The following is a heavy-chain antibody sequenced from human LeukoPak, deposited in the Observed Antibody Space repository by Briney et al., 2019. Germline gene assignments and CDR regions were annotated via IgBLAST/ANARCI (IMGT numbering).Heavy chain of an antibody. D-gene: IGHD6-19*01. CDR2: ISNTGSTH. CDR1: GFTFSSYA. CDR3: AKGVSSDWYYFDY. J-gene: IGHJ4*02. V-gene: IGHV3-23*01. Sequence: GGSLRLSCAAPGFTFSSYAMRWVRQAPGKGLEWVSSISNTGSTHFYADAVKGRFTISRDNSKSTVYLQMNTLRADDTAVYFCAKGVSSDWYYFDYWGQGTLVTVSS.